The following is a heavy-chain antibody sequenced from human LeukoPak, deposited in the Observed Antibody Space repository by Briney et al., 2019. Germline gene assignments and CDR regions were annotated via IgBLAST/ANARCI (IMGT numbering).Heavy chain of an antibody. CDR2: IIPILGIA. D-gene: IGHD5-12*01. CDR3: ARDRDSGYDDY. Sequence: SVKVSCKASGGTFSSYAISWVRQAPGQGLEWMGRIIPILGIANYAQKFQGRGTITADKSTSTAYMELSSLRSEDTAVYYCARDRDSGYDDYWGQGTLVTVSS. V-gene: IGHV1-69*04. CDR1: GGTFSSYA. J-gene: IGHJ4*02.